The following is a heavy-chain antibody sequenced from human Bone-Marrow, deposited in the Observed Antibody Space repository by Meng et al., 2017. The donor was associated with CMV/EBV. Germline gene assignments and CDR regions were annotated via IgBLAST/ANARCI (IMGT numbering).Heavy chain of an antibody. Sequence: SETLSLTCTVSGGSISSSSYYWGWIRQPPGKGLEWIGSIYYSGSTYYNPSLKSRVTISVDTSKNQFSLKLSSVTAADTAVYYCARQTSGYCSSTSCYFGGSGIDYWGQGNLVTVSS. CDR1: GGSISSSSYY. CDR2: IYYSGST. CDR3: ARQTSGYCSSTSCYFGGSGIDY. J-gene: IGHJ4*02. V-gene: IGHV4-39*01. D-gene: IGHD2-2*01.